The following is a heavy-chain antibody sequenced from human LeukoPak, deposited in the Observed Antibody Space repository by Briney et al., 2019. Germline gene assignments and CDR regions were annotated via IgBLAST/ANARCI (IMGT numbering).Heavy chain of an antibody. CDR3: AGLYYYDSSGYYGVSDY. Sequence: NPSETLSLTCTVSGYSISSGYYWGWIRQPPGKGLEWIGRIYTSGSTNYNPSLKSRVTISVDTSKNQFSLKLSSVTAADTAVYYCAGLYYYDSSGYYGVSDYWGQGTLVTVSS. V-gene: IGHV4-38-2*02. CDR2: IYTSGST. D-gene: IGHD3-22*01. J-gene: IGHJ4*02. CDR1: GYSISSGYY.